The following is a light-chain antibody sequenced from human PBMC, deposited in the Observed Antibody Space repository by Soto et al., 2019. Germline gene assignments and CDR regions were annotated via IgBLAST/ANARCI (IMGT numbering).Light chain of an antibody. CDR2: STN. CDR3: VLYMGSGIWV. CDR1: SGSIASNY. Sequence: LTQPHSVSESPGKTVTISCTRSSGSIASNYVQWYQQTPGQAPRTLIYSTNTRSSGVPDRFSGSILGNKAALTITGAQADDESDYYCVLYMGSGIWVFGGGTKVTVL. V-gene: IGLV8-61*01. J-gene: IGLJ3*02.